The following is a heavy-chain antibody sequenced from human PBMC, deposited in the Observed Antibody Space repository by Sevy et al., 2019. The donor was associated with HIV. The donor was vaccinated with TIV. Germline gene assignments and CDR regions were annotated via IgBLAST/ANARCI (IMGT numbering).Heavy chain of an antibody. V-gene: IGHV3-53*01. Sequence: GGSLRLSCAASGFTVSSNYMSWVRQAPGKGLEWVSVIYSGGSTYYADSVKGRFTISRDNSKNTLYLQMNSLRAEDTAVYYCARDKGDIAMVTKGGYGMDVWGQGTTVTVSS. CDR2: IYSGGST. CDR3: ARDKGDIAMVTKGGYGMDV. J-gene: IGHJ6*02. D-gene: IGHD5-18*01. CDR1: GFTVSSNY.